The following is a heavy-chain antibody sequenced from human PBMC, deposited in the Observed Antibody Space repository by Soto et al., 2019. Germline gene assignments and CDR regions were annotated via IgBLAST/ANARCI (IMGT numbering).Heavy chain of an antibody. Sequence: PGGSLRLSCSASGFTFSNAWMNWVRQAPGKGLEWVGRIKSKTDGGTTDYAAPVKGRFTISRDDSKNTLYLQMNSLKTEDTAVYYCTTGPGPHNWNDVGPGVPDYWGQGTLVTVSS. CDR1: GFTFSNAW. CDR3: TTGPGPHNWNDVGPGVPDY. D-gene: IGHD1-1*01. CDR2: IKSKTDGGTT. V-gene: IGHV3-15*07. J-gene: IGHJ4*02.